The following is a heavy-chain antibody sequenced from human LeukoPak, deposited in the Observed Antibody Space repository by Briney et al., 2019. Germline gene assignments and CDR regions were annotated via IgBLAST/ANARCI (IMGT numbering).Heavy chain of an antibody. V-gene: IGHV1-2*02. Sequence: ASVKVSCKASGYTFTSYYMHWVRQAPGQGLEWMGWINPNSGGTNYAQKFQGRVTMTRDTSISTAYMELSRLRSDDTAVYYCARPLGSLKEYWWFDPWGQGTLVTVSS. J-gene: IGHJ5*02. D-gene: IGHD2/OR15-2a*01. CDR3: ARPLGSLKEYWWFDP. CDR2: INPNSGGT. CDR1: GYTFTSYY.